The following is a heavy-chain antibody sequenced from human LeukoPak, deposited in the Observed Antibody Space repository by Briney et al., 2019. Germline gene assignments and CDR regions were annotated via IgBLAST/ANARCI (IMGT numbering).Heavy chain of an antibody. CDR2: ISSSGSTI. CDR3: ARAYSSSTFDY. CDR1: GFTFSSYE. J-gene: IGHJ4*02. Sequence: GGSLRLSCAASGFTFSSYEMNWVRQAPGKGLEWVSYISSSGSTINYADSVKGRFTISRDNAKNSLYLQMNSLRAEDPAVYYCARAYSSSTFDYWGQGTLVTVSS. V-gene: IGHV3-48*03. D-gene: IGHD6-6*01.